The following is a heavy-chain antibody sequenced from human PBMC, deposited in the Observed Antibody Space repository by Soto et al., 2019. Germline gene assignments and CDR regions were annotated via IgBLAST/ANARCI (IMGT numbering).Heavy chain of an antibody. CDR2: ISSSGSTI. Sequence: EVQLVESGGGLVQPGGSLRLSCAASGFTFSSYEMNWVRQAPGKGLEWVSYISSSGSTIYYADSVKGRFTISRDNAKNSLYLPMNSLRDEDTAVYYCARAGGNYYYGMDVWGQGTTVTVSS. CDR1: GFTFSSYE. J-gene: IGHJ6*02. CDR3: ARAGGNYYYGMDV. V-gene: IGHV3-48*03.